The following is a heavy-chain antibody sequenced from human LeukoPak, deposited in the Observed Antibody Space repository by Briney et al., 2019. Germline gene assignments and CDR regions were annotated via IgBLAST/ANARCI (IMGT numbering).Heavy chain of an antibody. Sequence: PSETLSLTCAVYGGSFSGYYWSWIRQPPGKGLEWIGEINHSGSTNYNPSLKSRVTISVDTSKNQFSLKLSSVTAADTAVYYCARGSGWSDYFDYWGQGTLVTVSS. J-gene: IGHJ4*02. D-gene: IGHD6-19*01. CDR1: GGSFSGYY. CDR2: INHSGST. V-gene: IGHV4-34*01. CDR3: ARGSGWSDYFDY.